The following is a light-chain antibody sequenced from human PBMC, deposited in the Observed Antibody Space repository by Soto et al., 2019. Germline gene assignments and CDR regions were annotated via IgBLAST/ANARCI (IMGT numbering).Light chain of an antibody. J-gene: IGKJ3*01. CDR2: AAS. Sequence: DIPMTQSPSSLSATVGDRVTITCRASQDISNYLAWHQQKPGKVPKLLIYAASTLQPGVPSRFSGSGSGTDFTLTISSLQPEDVATYYCQKYNGAPPETFGPGTNVAIK. CDR1: QDISNY. CDR3: QKYNGAPPET. V-gene: IGKV1-27*01.